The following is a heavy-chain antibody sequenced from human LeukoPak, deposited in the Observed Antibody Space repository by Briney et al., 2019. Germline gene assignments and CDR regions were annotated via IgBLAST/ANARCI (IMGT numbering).Heavy chain of an antibody. V-gene: IGHV1-18*01. J-gene: IGHJ4*02. CDR2: ISAYNGDT. CDR1: GYNFTNSG. D-gene: IGHD6-13*01. CDR3: ARDHSSSCQLLDY. Sequence: EASVKVSCKASGYNFTNSGISWVRQAPGQGLEWVGWISAYNGDTNYAQKFQGRFTMTTDTSTSTANMELRSLRSDDTAVYYCARDHSSSCQLLDYWGQGTLVTISS.